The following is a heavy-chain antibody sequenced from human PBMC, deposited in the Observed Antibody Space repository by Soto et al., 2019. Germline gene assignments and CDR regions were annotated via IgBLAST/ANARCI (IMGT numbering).Heavy chain of an antibody. CDR3: ARLAPIAAADGMDV. J-gene: IGHJ6*02. CDR2: IYHSGST. D-gene: IGHD6-13*01. Sequence: SETLSLTCAVSGYSISSGYYWGWIRHSPGKGLEWIGSIYHSGSTYYNPSLKSRVIISVDTSKNQFSLKLSSVTAADTAVYYCARLAPIAAADGMDVWGQGTTVTVSS. V-gene: IGHV4-38-2*01. CDR1: GYSISSGYY.